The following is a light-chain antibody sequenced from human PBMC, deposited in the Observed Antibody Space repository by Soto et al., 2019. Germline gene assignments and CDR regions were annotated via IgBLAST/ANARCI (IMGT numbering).Light chain of an antibody. CDR2: AAS. V-gene: IGKV1-39*01. J-gene: IGKJ5*01. CDR1: QTITSY. Sequence: DIQMTQSPSSLSASVGDRISITCRASQTITSYLSWFQQKPGKAPKLLIYAASRLQSGVPSRFSGSGSGVDFTLTISSLQPEDFATYYCQQSYSAPITFGQGTRLEIK. CDR3: QQSYSAPIT.